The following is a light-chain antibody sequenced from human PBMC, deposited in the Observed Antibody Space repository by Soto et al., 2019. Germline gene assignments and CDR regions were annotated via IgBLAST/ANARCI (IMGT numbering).Light chain of an antibody. J-gene: IGLJ2*01. CDR3: AAWDDSLSGLV. CDR2: RNN. V-gene: IGLV1-47*01. Sequence: QSVLTQPPSASGTPGQRVTISFSGSSSNIGSNYVSWYQQLPGTAPKLLIYRNNQRPSGYPDRFSGSKSGPSASLAISGLRSEDEADYYCAAWDDSLSGLVFGGGTQLTVL. CDR1: SSNIGSNY.